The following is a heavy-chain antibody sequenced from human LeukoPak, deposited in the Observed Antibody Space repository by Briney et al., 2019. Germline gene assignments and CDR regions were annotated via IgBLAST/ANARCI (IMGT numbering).Heavy chain of an antibody. J-gene: IGHJ4*02. V-gene: IGHV1-46*01. CDR1: GYTFTSYY. CDR2: INPSGGST. CDR3: ARDGAGTFDY. D-gene: IGHD6-13*01. Sequence: ASVKVSCKASGYTFTSYYMHWVRQAPGQGLEWMGIINPSGGSTSYAQKFQGRVTMTRDMSISTAYMELSRLRSDDTAVYYCARDGAGTFDYWGQGTLVTVSS.